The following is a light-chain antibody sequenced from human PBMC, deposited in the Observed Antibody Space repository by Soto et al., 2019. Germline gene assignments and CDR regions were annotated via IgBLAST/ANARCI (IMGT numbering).Light chain of an antibody. Sequence: QTVVTQEPSFSVSPGGTVTLTCGLTSGSVSTSYYPSWYQQTPGHAPRTLIYNTNTRSSGVPDRFSGSILGNKAALTITGAQADDESDYYCELYVGSGMSVFGTGTKVTVL. CDR1: SGSVSTSYY. V-gene: IGLV8-61*01. CDR2: NTN. CDR3: ELYVGSGMSV. J-gene: IGLJ1*01.